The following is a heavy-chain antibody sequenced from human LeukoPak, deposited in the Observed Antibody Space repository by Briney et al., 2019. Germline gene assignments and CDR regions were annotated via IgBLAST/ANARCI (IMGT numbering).Heavy chain of an antibody. J-gene: IGHJ4*02. CDR1: GGSFSGYY. Sequence: SETLSLTCAVYGGSFSGYYWSWTRQPPGKGLEWIGEINHSGSTNYNPSLKSRVTISVDTSKNQFSLKLSSVTAADTAVYYCARVVGATPIDYWGQGTLVTVSS. CDR3: ARVVGATPIDY. D-gene: IGHD1-26*01. V-gene: IGHV4-34*01. CDR2: INHSGST.